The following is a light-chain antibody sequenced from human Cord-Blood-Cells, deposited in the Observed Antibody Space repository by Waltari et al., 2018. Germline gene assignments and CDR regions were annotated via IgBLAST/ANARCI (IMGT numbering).Light chain of an antibody. CDR2: DAS. J-gene: IGKJ3*01. CDR1: QSISSW. CDR3: QQYNSYS. V-gene: IGKV1-5*01. Sequence: DIQMTQSPSTLSASVGDRVTITCRASQSISSWLAWYQQKPGKVPKLLIYDASSLESGVPSRFSGSGSGTEFTLTISSLQPDDFATHYCQQYNSYSFGPGTKVDIK.